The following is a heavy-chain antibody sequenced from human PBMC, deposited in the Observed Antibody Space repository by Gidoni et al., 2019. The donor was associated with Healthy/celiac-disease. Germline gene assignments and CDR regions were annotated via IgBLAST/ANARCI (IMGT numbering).Heavy chain of an antibody. J-gene: IGHJ4*02. CDR1: GFTFSSYW. Sequence: EVQLVESGGGLVQPGGSLRLSCAAPGFTFSSYWMSWVRQAPGKGLEWVANIKQDGSEKYYVDSVKGRFTISRDNAKNSLYLQMNSLRAEDTAVYYCARDGGYSGYDFGYFDYWGQGTLVTVSS. V-gene: IGHV3-7*01. CDR2: IKQDGSEK. D-gene: IGHD5-12*01. CDR3: ARDGGYSGYDFGYFDY.